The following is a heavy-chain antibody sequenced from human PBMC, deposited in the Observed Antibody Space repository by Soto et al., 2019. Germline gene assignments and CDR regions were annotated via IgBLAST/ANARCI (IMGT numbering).Heavy chain of an antibody. CDR2: ISYDGSNK. D-gene: IGHD2-15*01. CDR3: ARDPYCSGGSCSRLNWFDP. CDR1: GFTFSSYA. V-gene: IGHV3-30-3*01. Sequence: QVQLVESGGGVVQPGRSLRLSCAASGFTFSSYAMHWVRQAPGKGLEWVAVISYDGSNKYYADSVKGRFTISRDNSKNTLYLQMNSLRAEDTAVYYCARDPYCSGGSCSRLNWFDPWGQGTLVTVSS. J-gene: IGHJ5*02.